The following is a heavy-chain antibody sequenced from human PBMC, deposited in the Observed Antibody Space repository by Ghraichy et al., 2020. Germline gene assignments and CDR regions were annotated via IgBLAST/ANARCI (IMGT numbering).Heavy chain of an antibody. Sequence: SETLSLTCTVSGGSISSYYWSWIRQPPGKGLEWIGYIYDSGTTNYNPSLKSRVTISLDTSKNQFSLKLSSVTAADTAVYYCASDKYSSGSHYFDYWGRGTPVTVSS. J-gene: IGHJ4*02. CDR2: IYDSGTT. CDR1: GGSISSYY. V-gene: IGHV4-59*01. CDR3: ASDKYSSGSHYFDY. D-gene: IGHD6-19*01.